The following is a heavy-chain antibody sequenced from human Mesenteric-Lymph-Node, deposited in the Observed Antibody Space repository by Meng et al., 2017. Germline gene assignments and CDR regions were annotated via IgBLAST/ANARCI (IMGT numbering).Heavy chain of an antibody. D-gene: IGHD3-10*01. CDR1: GLIFNNAW. CDR3: TTDPGGRWVDS. J-gene: IGHJ4*02. V-gene: IGHV3-15*01. CDR2: IKSKTDGGTT. Sequence: ESLMISCAASGLIFNNAWMTWVRQAPGKGLEWVGRIKSKTDGGTTEYAAPVKGRFTISRDGSTNTLYLQMNSLETEDTAIYFCTTDPGGRWVDSWGQGTLVTVSS.